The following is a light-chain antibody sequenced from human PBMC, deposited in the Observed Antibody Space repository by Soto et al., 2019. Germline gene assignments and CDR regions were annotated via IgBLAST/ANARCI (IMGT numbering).Light chain of an antibody. CDR1: QSISSW. CDR2: KAS. V-gene: IGKV1-5*03. Sequence: DIQMTQSPSTLSASVGDRVTITCRVSQSISSWLVWYQQKPGKAPKLLIYKASSLESGVPSRFSGSGSGTEFTLTISSLQPDDFATYYCQQYHSYPYTFGQGTKLEIK. CDR3: QQYHSYPYT. J-gene: IGKJ2*01.